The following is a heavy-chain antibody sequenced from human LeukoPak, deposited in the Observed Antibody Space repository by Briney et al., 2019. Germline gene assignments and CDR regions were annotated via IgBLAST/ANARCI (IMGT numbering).Heavy chain of an antibody. CDR2: ISDDSSFT. D-gene: IGHD2-15*01. Sequence: PGGSLRLSGVASGLRFRSYAMNWVRQAPGKGLECISTISDDSSFTYYADSVKGRSAISRDDSKNTLYLQMNNLKVEDTAVYYCVKGRCSGVGCDSFHSWGQGALVTVSS. CDR3: VKGRCSGVGCDSFHS. J-gene: IGHJ4*02. V-gene: IGHV3-23*01. CDR1: GLRFRSYA.